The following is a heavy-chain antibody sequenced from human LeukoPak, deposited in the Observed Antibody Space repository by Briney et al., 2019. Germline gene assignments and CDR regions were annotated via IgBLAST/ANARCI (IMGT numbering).Heavy chain of an antibody. D-gene: IGHD3-3*01. J-gene: IGHJ6*04. V-gene: IGHV1-69*10. CDR1: GGTFSSYA. CDR2: FIPILGTA. Sequence: SVKVSCKASGGTFSSYAISWVRQAPGQGLEWMGVFIPILGTANSTQKFQDRVTITADISTDTVYMELSSLRSEDTAVYFCAGIPVFGVVLHQEPVWGKGTTVTVSS. CDR3: AGIPVFGVVLHQEPV.